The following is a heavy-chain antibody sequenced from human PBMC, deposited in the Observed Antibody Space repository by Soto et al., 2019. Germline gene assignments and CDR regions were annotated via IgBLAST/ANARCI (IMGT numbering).Heavy chain of an antibody. J-gene: IGHJ5*02. Sequence: QVQLQESGPGLVKPSETLSLTCIVSGGSISSYYWSWIRQPPGKGLEWIGYIYYESTNYNPSLKSRVIISVDPSRNQFSLRLSSVTAADTAVYYCARAYYDTSGYSLDPWGQGTLVTVSS. D-gene: IGHD3-22*01. V-gene: IGHV4-59*01. CDR2: IYYEST. CDR3: ARAYYDTSGYSLDP. CDR1: GGSISSYY.